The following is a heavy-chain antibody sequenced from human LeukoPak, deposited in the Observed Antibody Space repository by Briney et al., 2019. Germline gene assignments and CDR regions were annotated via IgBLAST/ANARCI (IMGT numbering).Heavy chain of an antibody. D-gene: IGHD3-3*01. CDR2: ISGSGAST. CDR1: GFTFGSYA. CDR3: AKDYEFWSGYLDH. V-gene: IGHV3-23*01. J-gene: IGHJ5*02. Sequence: PGGSLRLSCAASGFTFGSYAVSWVRQAPGKGLEWVSSISGSGASTYYADSLKGRFTISRDNSHSTVYLQVNNLRVEDTAVYYCAKDYEFWSGYLDHWGQGTLVIVSS.